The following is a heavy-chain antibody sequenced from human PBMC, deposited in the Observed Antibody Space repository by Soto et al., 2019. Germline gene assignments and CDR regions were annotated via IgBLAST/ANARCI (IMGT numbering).Heavy chain of an antibody. CDR1: GASISNDDYF. CDR2: IYYSGT. Sequence: PSETLSLTCTVSGASISNDDYFWSWIRQPPGKGLEWIGFIYYSGTYYNPSLKSRATISADTSKNHFSLKLTSVTAADTAVYYCARDLAYGASGSCYAKWGSWGQGTLVTVSS. CDR3: ARDLAYGASGSCYAKWGS. J-gene: IGHJ5*02. V-gene: IGHV4-30-4*01. D-gene: IGHD2-15*01.